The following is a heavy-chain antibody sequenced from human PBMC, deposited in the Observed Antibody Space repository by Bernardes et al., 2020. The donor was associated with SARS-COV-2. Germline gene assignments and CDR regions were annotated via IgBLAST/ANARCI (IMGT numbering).Heavy chain of an antibody. CDR3: ARENYNSYGMDV. CDR1: GGAIRSTISY. J-gene: IGHJ6*02. CDR2: IHYSGST. Sequence: SETLSLTCTVSGGAIRSTISYWAWIRQPPGKGLEWIGSIHYSGSTYDNPSLKSRVTISVDTSKNHFSLKMMSVTAADTAVYYCARENYNSYGMDVWGQGTTVTVSS. V-gene: IGHV4-39*02.